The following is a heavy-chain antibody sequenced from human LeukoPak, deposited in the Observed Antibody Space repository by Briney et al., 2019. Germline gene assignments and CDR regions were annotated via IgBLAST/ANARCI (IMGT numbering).Heavy chain of an antibody. D-gene: IGHD3-22*01. Sequence: SETLSLTCAVYGGSFSGYYWSWIRQPPGKGLEWIGEINHSGSTNYNPSLKSRVTISVDTSKNQFSLKLSSVTAADTAVYYCARQASLYDSSGSDALDIWGQGTMVTVSS. CDR3: ARQASLYDSSGSDALDI. V-gene: IGHV4-34*01. CDR2: INHSGST. CDR1: GGSFSGYY. J-gene: IGHJ3*02.